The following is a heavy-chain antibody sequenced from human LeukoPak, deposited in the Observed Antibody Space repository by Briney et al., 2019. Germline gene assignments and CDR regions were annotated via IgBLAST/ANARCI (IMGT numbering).Heavy chain of an antibody. CDR2: MNPNSGNT. CDR3: ARGRIAAAGYHYYYYGMDV. CDR1: GYTFTSYD. V-gene: IGHV1-8*01. D-gene: IGHD6-13*01. Sequence: ASVKVSCKASGYTFTSYDINWVRQAAGQGLEWMGWMNPNSGNTGYAQKFQGRVTMTRTTSISTAYMELSSLRSEDTAVYYCARGRIAAAGYHYYYYGMDVWGQGTTVTVSS. J-gene: IGHJ6*02.